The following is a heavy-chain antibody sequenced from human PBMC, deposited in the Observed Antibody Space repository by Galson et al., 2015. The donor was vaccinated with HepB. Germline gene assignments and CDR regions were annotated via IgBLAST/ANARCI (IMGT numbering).Heavy chain of an antibody. J-gene: IGHJ4*02. Sequence: SLRLSCAASGFTFNSYNMNWVRQAPGKGLEWVSSIRNSSSYISYADSVKGRSTISRDNAKNSLYLQMNSLRAEDTAVYYCARELARAWRSSSWYSSPDYWGQGTLVTVSS. CDR1: GFTFNSYN. CDR3: ARELARAWRSSSWYSSPDY. CDR2: IRNSSSYI. V-gene: IGHV3-21*01. D-gene: IGHD6-13*01.